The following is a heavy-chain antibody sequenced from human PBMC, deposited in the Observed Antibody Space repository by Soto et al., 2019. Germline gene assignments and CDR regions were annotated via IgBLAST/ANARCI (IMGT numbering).Heavy chain of an antibody. D-gene: IGHD2-2*01. CDR3: AKGGQLLVEGGGY. J-gene: IGHJ4*02. V-gene: IGHV3-9*01. Sequence: EVQLVESGGGLVQPGRSLRLSCAASGFTFDDYAMHWVRQAPGKGLEWVSGISWNSGSIGYADSVKGRFPISRDNAKNSLYLQMNSLRAEDTALYYCAKGGQLLVEGGGYWGQGTLVTVSS. CDR2: ISWNSGSI. CDR1: GFTFDDYA.